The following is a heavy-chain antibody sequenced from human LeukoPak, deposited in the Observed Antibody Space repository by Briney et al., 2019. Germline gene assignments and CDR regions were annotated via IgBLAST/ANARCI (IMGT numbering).Heavy chain of an antibody. D-gene: IGHD4-17*01. V-gene: IGHV3-48*01. CDR3: AREATVPLDY. CDR2: ISSSSSTI. CDR1: GFTFSSYS. Sequence: GGSLRLSCAASGFTFSSYSMNWVRQAPGKGLEWVSYISSSSSTIYYADSVKGRFTISRDNAKNSLYLQMNSLRAEDTAVYYCAREATVPLDYWGQGTLVTVSS. J-gene: IGHJ4*02.